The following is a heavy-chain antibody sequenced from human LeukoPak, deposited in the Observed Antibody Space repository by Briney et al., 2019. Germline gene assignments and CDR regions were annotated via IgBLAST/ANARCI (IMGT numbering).Heavy chain of an antibody. D-gene: IGHD5-24*01. J-gene: IGHJ4*02. Sequence: GGSLRLSCAASGFTLSDYYMSWIRQAPGKGLEWVSYISSSGSTIHYADSVTGRFTISRDNAKNSLYLQMNSLRAEDTAVYYCARAGDDYNEYLDYWGQGTLVTVSS. V-gene: IGHV3-11*04. CDR1: GFTLSDYY. CDR2: ISSSGSTI. CDR3: ARAGDDYNEYLDY.